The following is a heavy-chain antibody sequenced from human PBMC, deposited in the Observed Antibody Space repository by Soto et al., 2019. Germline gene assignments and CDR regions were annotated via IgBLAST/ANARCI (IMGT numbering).Heavy chain of an antibody. V-gene: IGHV4-34*01. CDR1: GGSFSGYY. CDR2: SNHSGRT. Sequence: LSLPCAVYGGSFSGYYWSCIRQPPGKGLEWIWESNHSGRTNYNTSLKSRVTISVDTSKSQFSLKLSPVTAADTAVYYCARSRYGITKFYXWGQATLVTVSX. D-gene: IGHD1-20*01. CDR3: ARSRYGITKFYX. J-gene: IGHJ5*02.